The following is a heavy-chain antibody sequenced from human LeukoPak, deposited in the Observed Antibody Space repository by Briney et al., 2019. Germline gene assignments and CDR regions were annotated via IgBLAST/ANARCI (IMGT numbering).Heavy chain of an antibody. J-gene: IGHJ4*02. Sequence: GSLRLSCAASGFTFSSYSMNWVRQPPGKGLEWIGEINHSGSTNYNPSLKSRVTMSVDTSKNKFSLKLSSVTAADTAVYYCARVICSGGSCRFDYWGQGTLVTVSS. CDR3: ARVICSGGSCRFDY. CDR2: INHSGST. D-gene: IGHD2-15*01. V-gene: IGHV4-34*01. CDR1: GFTFSSYS.